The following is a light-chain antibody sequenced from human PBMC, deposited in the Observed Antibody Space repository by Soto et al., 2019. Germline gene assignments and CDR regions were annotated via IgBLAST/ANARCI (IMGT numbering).Light chain of an antibody. J-gene: IGKJ1*01. CDR2: SAS. CDR1: QSVSNNY. CDR3: QQHGRSPVT. Sequence: EIVLTQSPGTLSLSPGERATLSCRASQSVSNNYLGWFQQKPGQAPRLLIYSASSRATGIPDRFSGSGSGTDFTLTISRLVPEDFAVYYCQQHGRSPVTFGQGTKVEIK. V-gene: IGKV3-20*01.